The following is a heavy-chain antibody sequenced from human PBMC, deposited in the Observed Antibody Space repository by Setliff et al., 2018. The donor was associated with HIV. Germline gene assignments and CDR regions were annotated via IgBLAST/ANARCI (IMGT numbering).Heavy chain of an antibody. CDR3: AREIYGGNSRPFDY. CDR2: TYYDGKT. CDR1: GGSFSDYF. D-gene: IGHD4-17*01. J-gene: IGHJ4*02. V-gene: IGHV4-34*11. Sequence: SETLSLTCAVYGGSFSDYFWHWIRQPPGKGLEWIGYTYYDGKTDYNPSLKSRGTISVDTSKNQFSLKLTSVTAADTAVYYCAREIYGGNSRPFDYWGQGTLVTVSS.